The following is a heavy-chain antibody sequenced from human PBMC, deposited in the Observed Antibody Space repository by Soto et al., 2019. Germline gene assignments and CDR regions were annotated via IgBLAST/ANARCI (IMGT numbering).Heavy chain of an antibody. CDR2: IIPIFGTP. CDR3: AREYRSSSGRFDN. V-gene: IGHV1-69*13. Sequence: SVKVSCKASGGSFSSYAISWVRQAPGQGLEWMGGIIPIFGTPSYAQKFQGRVTITADESTSTAYMELSSLRSEDTAVYYCAREYRSSSGRFDNWGQGTLVTSPQ. J-gene: IGHJ4*02. D-gene: IGHD6-6*01. CDR1: GGSFSSYA.